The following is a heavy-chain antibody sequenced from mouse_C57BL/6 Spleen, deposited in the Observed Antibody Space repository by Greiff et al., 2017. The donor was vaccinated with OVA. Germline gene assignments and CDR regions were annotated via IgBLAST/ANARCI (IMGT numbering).Heavy chain of an antibody. V-gene: IGHV5-17*01. CDR2: ISSGSSTI. D-gene: IGHD1-1*01. CDR3: ANHYYGSSYWYFDV. CDR1: GFTFSDYG. J-gene: IGHJ1*03. Sequence: VQLKESGGGLVKPGGSLKLSCAASGFTFSDYGMHWVRQAPEKGLEWVAYISSGSSTIYYADTVKGRFTISRDNAKNTLFLQMTSLRSEDTAMYYCANHYYGSSYWYFDVWGTGTTVTVSS.